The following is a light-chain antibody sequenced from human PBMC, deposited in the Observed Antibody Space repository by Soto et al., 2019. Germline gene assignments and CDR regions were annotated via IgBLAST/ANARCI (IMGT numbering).Light chain of an antibody. CDR3: SSYATSTTVL. V-gene: IGLV2-14*03. Sequence: QSALTQPASVSGSPGQSITISCTGTSSDVGGYNYVSWYQQHPGRAPQLMIYAVSHRPSGVSNRFSGSRSGNTASRTISGLQAEDEADYYCSSYATSTTVLFGGGTKLTVL. CDR2: AVS. CDR1: SSDVGGYNY. J-gene: IGLJ2*01.